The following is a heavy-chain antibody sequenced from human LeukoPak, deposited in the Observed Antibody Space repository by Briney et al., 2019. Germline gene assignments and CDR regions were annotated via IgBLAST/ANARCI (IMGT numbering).Heavy chain of an antibody. Sequence: SETLSLTCTVSGGSISSSSYYWGWIRQPPGKGLGWIGCIYYTGSTYYNPSLNSRVTISVDTSKNQLSLKLSSVTAADTAVYYCARHGDYALWDAFDIWGQGTMVTVSS. V-gene: IGHV4-39*01. J-gene: IGHJ3*02. CDR1: GGSISSSSYY. D-gene: IGHD4-17*01. CDR2: IYYTGST. CDR3: ARHGDYALWDAFDI.